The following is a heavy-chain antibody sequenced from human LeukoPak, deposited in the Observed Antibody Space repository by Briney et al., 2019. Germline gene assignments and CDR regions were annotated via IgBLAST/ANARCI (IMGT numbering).Heavy chain of an antibody. Sequence: PGGSLRLSCAASGFTFDDNGMTWVRHVPGKGLEWVSGINWNGGSTAYADSVKGRFTISRDNARNSLYLQMNSLRAEDTAVYYCASTKKAYYYDGSGYYHRWFDPWGQGTLVTVSS. CDR2: INWNGGST. J-gene: IGHJ5*02. CDR1: GFTFDDNG. V-gene: IGHV3-20*04. D-gene: IGHD3-22*01. CDR3: ASTKKAYYYDGSGYYHRWFDP.